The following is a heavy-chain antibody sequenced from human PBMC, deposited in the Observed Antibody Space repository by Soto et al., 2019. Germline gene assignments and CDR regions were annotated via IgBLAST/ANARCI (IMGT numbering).Heavy chain of an antibody. V-gene: IGHV3-74*01. D-gene: IGHD6-19*01. CDR3: ARVAVGRYDFDS. Sequence: EVLLVESGGGLVQPGGSLRLSCAASGFTFSNYWMHWVHQAPGKGLVWVSRINSDGSTTSYADSVKGRFTISRDNAKNTLYLQMNSLRVEDTAVYFCARVAVGRYDFDSWGQGTLVPVSS. CDR2: INSDGSTT. J-gene: IGHJ4*02. CDR1: GFTFSNYW.